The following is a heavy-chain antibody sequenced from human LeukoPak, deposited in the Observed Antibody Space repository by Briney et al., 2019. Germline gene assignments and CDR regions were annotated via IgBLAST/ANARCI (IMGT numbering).Heavy chain of an antibody. D-gene: IGHD4-23*01. J-gene: IGHJ6*02. CDR3: ARDGGNSITNYYYGMDV. CDR1: GGSISSGGYY. CDR2: IYYSGST. V-gene: IGHV4-31*03. Sequence: SQTLSLTCTVSGGSISSGGYYWSWIRQHLGKGLEWIGYIYYSGSTYYNPSLKSRVTISVDTSKNQFSLKLSSVTAADTAVYYCARDGGNSITNYYYGMDVWGQGTTVTVSS.